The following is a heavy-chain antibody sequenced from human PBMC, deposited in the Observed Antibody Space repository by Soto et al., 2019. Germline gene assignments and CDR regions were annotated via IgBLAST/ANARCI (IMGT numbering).Heavy chain of an antibody. D-gene: IGHD2-2*01. CDR1: GYTFTSYD. Sequence: ASVKVSYKASGYTFTSYDINWVGQATGQGLEWMGWMNPNSGNTGYAQKFQGRDTMTRNTSISKAYMELSSLRSEDTAVYYCARTYCNSTSCYGYYYGMDVWGQGTTVTVSS. V-gene: IGHV1-8*01. CDR2: MNPNSGNT. CDR3: ARTYCNSTSCYGYYYGMDV. J-gene: IGHJ6*02.